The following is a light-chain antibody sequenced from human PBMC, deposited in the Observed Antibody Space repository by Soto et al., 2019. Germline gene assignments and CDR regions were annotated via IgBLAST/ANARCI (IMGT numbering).Light chain of an antibody. Sequence: DTQLTQSPSFLSASVRDRVTITCRASQGISSYLAWYQQKPGKAPKLLIYAASTLQSGVPSRFSGSGSGTEFTLTISSLQPEDFATYYCQQLNSYPLTVGGGTKVDSK. J-gene: IGKJ4*01. V-gene: IGKV1-9*01. CDR3: QQLNSYPLT. CDR1: QGISSY. CDR2: AAS.